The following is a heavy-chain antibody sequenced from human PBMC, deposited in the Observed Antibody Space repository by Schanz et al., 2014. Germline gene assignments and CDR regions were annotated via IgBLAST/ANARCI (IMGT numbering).Heavy chain of an antibody. Sequence: QVQLQQWGAGLLKPSETLSLICVINGGSFSAYHWSWLRQSPGKGPEWIGEISHDGTTNYNPAHKSRDTISGDTAKNQFPLNLTSVTAADTAVYYCARGRQQLGSFDYWGPGTLVSVSS. CDR2: ISHDGTT. CDR1: GGSFSAYH. CDR3: ARGRQQLGSFDY. D-gene: IGHD6-13*01. V-gene: IGHV4-34*02. J-gene: IGHJ4*02.